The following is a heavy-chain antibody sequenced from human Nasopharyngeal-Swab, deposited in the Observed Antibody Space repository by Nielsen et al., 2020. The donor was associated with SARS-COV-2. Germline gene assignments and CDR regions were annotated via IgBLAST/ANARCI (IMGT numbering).Heavy chain of an antibody. CDR2: IHHSGFA. D-gene: IGHD3-22*01. J-gene: IGHJ4*02. Sequence: SETLSLTCIVSGDPIGMYAYYWNWVRQHPTEGLEWIGSIHHSGFAFYNPSLKGRVAIAMDTSQNQFSLRLNSATGADTAVYYCARSFYYQSSGYYSPVANYFDYWGQGILVTVSS. CDR1: GDPIGMYAYY. V-gene: IGHV4-31*03. CDR3: ARSFYYQSSGYYSPVANYFDY.